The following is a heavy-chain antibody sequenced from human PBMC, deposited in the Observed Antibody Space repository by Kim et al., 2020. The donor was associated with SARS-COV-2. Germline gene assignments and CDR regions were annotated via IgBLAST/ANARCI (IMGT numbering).Heavy chain of an antibody. CDR2: IYHSGST. Sequence: SETLSLTCTVSGYSISSGYYWGWIRQPPGKGLEWIGSIYHSGSTYYNPSLKSRVTISVDTSKNQFSLKLSSVTAADTAVYYCASEHSSSSVYWGQGTLVT. CDR1: GYSISSGYY. V-gene: IGHV4-38-2*02. D-gene: IGHD6-13*01. J-gene: IGHJ4*02. CDR3: ASEHSSSSVY.